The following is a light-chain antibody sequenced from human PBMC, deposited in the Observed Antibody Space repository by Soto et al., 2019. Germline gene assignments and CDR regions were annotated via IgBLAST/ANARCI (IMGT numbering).Light chain of an antibody. CDR1: QSVNNW. V-gene: IGKV1D-16*01. CDR3: QKYNNFPHT. J-gene: IGKJ4*01. CDR2: ATS. Sequence: DVQMTQSPSSLSASVGDRVSITCRASQSVNNWLAWYQQRPGKAPKSLIYATSNLQSGVPSRFSGSGSGTDFTITIDSLQPEDYETYFCQKYNNFPHTFGGGTKVEIK.